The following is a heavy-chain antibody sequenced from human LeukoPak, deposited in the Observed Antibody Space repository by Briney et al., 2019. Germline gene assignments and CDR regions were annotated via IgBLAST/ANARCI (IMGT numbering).Heavy chain of an antibody. V-gene: IGHV4-4*07. J-gene: IGHJ3*02. D-gene: IGHD3-10*01. CDR2: IYTSGST. Sequence: SDTLSLTCTVSGGSLSSYYWNWIRQPAGKGLEWIGRIYTSGSTNYNPSLKSRVPMSVDTSKNQFSLKLSSVTAADTAVYYCARDKSRTYGSADAFDIWGQGTMVTVSS. CDR3: ARDKSRTYGSADAFDI. CDR1: GGSLSSYY.